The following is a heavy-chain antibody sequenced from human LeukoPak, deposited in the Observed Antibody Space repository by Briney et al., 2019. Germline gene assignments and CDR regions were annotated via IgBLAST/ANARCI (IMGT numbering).Heavy chain of an antibody. CDR2: ISGSGGST. V-gene: IGHV3-23*01. Sequence: GGSLRLSCAASGFTFSSYAMSWVRQAPGKGLEWVSAISGSGGSTYYAAYVKGRFTICRDNSNNTLYLQMNSLRAEDTAVYYCAKELRDYYYYGMDVWGQGTTVTVSS. CDR1: GFTFSSYA. CDR3: AKELRDYYYYGMDV. J-gene: IGHJ6*02.